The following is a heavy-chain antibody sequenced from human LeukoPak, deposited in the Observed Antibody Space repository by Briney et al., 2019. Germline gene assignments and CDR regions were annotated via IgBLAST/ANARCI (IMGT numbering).Heavy chain of an antibody. Sequence: GESLRISCEASGYIFINYWIGWVRQVPGKGLDWMGLIHPGDSDTRYSPSFQGQVTISVDKSITTAYLQWSSLQALDTAMYFCARVVVVTATHWYFDLWGRGSLVTVFS. CDR2: IHPGDSDT. CDR3: ARVVVVTATHWYFDL. V-gene: IGHV5-51*01. CDR1: GYIFINYW. D-gene: IGHD2-21*02. J-gene: IGHJ2*01.